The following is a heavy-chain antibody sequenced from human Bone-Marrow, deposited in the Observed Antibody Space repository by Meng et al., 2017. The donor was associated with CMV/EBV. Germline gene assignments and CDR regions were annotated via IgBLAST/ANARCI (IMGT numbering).Heavy chain of an antibody. CDR2: SISICGTA. CDR3: ASANDYINYYGMDV. J-gene: IGHJ6*02. CDR1: GGTFSSYA. D-gene: IGHD4-11*01. V-gene: IGHV1-69*05. Sequence: SVKVSCKASGGTFSSYAIRWVRQAPGQGLEWMGGSISICGTANYAQKFQSRVTITTDESTSTAYMELSSLRSEDTAVYYCASANDYINYYGMDVWGQGTTVTVSS.